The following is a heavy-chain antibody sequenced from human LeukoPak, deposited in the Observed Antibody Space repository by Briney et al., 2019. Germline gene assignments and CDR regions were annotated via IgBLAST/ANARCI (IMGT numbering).Heavy chain of an antibody. CDR2: INHSGST. J-gene: IGHJ4*02. CDR3: ARRRHPLDY. V-gene: IGHV4-34*01. CDR1: GGSFSGYY. Sequence: PSETLSLTCAVYGGSFSGYYWSWIRQPPGKGLEWIGEINHSGSTNYNPSLKSRVTISVDTSKNQFSLKLSSVTAADTAVYYCARRRHPLDYWGQGTLVTVSS.